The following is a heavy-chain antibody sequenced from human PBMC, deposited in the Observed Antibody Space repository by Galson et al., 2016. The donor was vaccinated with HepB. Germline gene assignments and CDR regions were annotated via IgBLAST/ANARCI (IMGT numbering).Heavy chain of an antibody. CDR1: GFTFGDYA. D-gene: IGHD3-3*01. Sequence: SLRLSCATSGFTFGDYAMSWFRQAPGKGLEWVGLTRSKAYGGNTAYAASVKGRFTIPRDDSKSITYLQMNSLKTEDTAVYHCTRVYYDFWRGYSRYMDVWGKGTTVTVSS. V-gene: IGHV3-49*03. J-gene: IGHJ6*03. CDR3: TRVYYDFWRGYSRYMDV. CDR2: TRSKAYGGNT.